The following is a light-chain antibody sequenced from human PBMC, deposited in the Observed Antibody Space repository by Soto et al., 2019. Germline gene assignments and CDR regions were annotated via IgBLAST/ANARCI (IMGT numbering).Light chain of an antibody. Sequence: EIVLTQSPGTLSLSPGQTATLSCRASQTVNSNYLAWCQHKPGQPPRLLIYGASRRATGIPDRFSGSGTGTDFTLTITRLEPEDFAVYFCQQYSGLSMTFGQGTRLEIK. V-gene: IGKV3-20*01. CDR2: GAS. J-gene: IGKJ5*01. CDR1: QTVNSNY. CDR3: QQYSGLSMT.